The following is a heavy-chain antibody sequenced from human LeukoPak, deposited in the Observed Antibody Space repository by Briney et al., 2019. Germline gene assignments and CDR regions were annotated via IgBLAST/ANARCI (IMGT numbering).Heavy chain of an antibody. CDR1: GFTFDSYV. Sequence: GGSLRLSCAASGFTFDSYVLSWVRQAPGKGLEWVSTISGSGFSTHYADSVKGRFTISRDNSKNTLYLQMNSLRAEDTAVYYCARRDNQYQLLSDAFHIWGQGTMVTVSS. J-gene: IGHJ3*02. CDR3: ARRDNQYQLLSDAFHI. D-gene: IGHD2-2*01. CDR2: ISGSGFST. V-gene: IGHV3-23*01.